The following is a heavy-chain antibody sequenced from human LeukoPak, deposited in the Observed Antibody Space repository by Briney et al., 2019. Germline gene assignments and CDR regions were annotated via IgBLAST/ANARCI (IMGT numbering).Heavy chain of an antibody. J-gene: IGHJ3*02. CDR1: GGTFSSYA. CDR2: IIPILDIT. D-gene: IGHD3-10*01. V-gene: IGHV1-69*04. CDR3: ARDRGGYYASESPGAFDI. Sequence: SVTVSCKPSGGTFSSYAISWVRQAPGQGLEWMGRIIPILDITNYAQKFQGRVTITADKSTYTAYMDLSSLRSEDTAVYYCARDRGGYYASESPGAFDIWGQGTMVTVSS.